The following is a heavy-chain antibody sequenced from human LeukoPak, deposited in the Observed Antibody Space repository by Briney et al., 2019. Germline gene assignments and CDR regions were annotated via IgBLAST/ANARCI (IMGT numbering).Heavy chain of an antibody. CDR3: AGGDKARFDY. CDR2: MNPNSGNT. J-gene: IGHJ4*02. Sequence: ASVKVSCKASGHTFTSYDINWVRQATGQGLEWMGWMNPNSGNTGYAQKFQGRVTMTTDTYTSTAYMELRSPRSDDTAVYYCAGGDKARFDYWGQGTLVTVSS. V-gene: IGHV1-8*02. CDR1: GHTFTSYD.